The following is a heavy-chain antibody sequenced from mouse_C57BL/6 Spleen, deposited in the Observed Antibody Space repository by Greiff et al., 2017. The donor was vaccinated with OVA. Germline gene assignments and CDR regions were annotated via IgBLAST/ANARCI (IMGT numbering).Heavy chain of an antibody. J-gene: IGHJ3*01. D-gene: IGHD1-1*01. V-gene: IGHV1-15*01. CDR1: GYTFTDYE. Sequence: QVQLQQSRAELVRPGASVTLSCKASGYTFTDYEMHWVKQTPVHGLEWIGAIDPETGGTAYNQKFKGKAILTADKSSSTAYMELRSLTSEDSAVYYCTRRSYYYGSSPFAYWGQGTLVTVSA. CDR3: TRRSYYYGSSPFAY. CDR2: IDPETGGT.